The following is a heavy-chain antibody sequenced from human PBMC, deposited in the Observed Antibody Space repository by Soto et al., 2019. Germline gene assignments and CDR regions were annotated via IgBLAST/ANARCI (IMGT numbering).Heavy chain of an antibody. V-gene: IGHV1-2*04. CDR2: INPNSGGT. J-gene: IGHJ5*02. D-gene: IGHD6-6*01. CDR1: GYTFTGYY. CDR3: ARGCSSGLQDNWFGP. Sequence: ASVKVSCKASGYTFTGYYMHWVRQAPGQGLEWMGWINPNSGGTNYAQKFQGWVTMTRDTSISTAYMELSRLRSDDTAVYYCARGCSSGLQDNWFGPWGQGTLVTVSS.